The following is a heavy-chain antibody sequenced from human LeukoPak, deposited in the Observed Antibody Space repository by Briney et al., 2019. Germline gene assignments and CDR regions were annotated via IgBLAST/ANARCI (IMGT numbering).Heavy chain of an antibody. J-gene: IGHJ5*02. V-gene: IGHV1-2*02. D-gene: IGHD6-6*01. Sequence: ASVKVSCKASGYTFTGYYMHWVRQAPGQGLEWMGWINPNSGGTNYAQKFQGRATMTRDTSISTAYMELSRLRSDDTAVYYCARDRSSSDNWFDPWGQGTLVTVSS. CDR3: ARDRSSSDNWFDP. CDR2: INPNSGGT. CDR1: GYTFTGYY.